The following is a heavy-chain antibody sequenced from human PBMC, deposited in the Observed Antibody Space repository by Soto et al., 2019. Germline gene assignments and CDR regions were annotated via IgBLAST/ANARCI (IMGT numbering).Heavy chain of an antibody. CDR1: GFTFSSYA. CDR3: ARDPGLVDV. D-gene: IGHD3-22*01. V-gene: IGHV3-30-3*01. CDR2: ISYDGSNK. J-gene: IGHJ6*02. Sequence: VQLVESGGGVVQPGRSLRLSCAASGFTFSSYAMHWVRQAPGKGLEWVAVISYDGSNKYYADSVKGRFTISRDNSKNTLYLQMNSLRAEDTAVYYCARDPGLVDVWGQGTTVTVSS.